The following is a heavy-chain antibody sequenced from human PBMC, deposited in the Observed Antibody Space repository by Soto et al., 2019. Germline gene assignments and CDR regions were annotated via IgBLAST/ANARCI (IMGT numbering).Heavy chain of an antibody. D-gene: IGHD6-19*01. V-gene: IGHV3-33*01. CDR3: ARVIAVAGNPTYNYYGMDV. CDR1: GFTFSDYG. CDR2: IWYDGSNK. J-gene: IGHJ6*02. Sequence: PVGSLRLSCAASGFTFSDYGMHWVRQAPGKGLEWVAVIWYDGSNKYYADSVKGRFTISRDNSKNTLYLQMNSLRAEDTAVYYCARVIAVAGNPTYNYYGMDVWGQGTTVTVSS.